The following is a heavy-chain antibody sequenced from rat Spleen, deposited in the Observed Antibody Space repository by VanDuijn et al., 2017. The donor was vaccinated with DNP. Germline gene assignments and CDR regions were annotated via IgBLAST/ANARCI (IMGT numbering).Heavy chain of an antibody. D-gene: IGHD1-11*01. V-gene: IGHV5-25*01. CDR3: ARHYGGYSGWFAY. CDR1: GFSFRDYD. CDR2: MSPTTRSS. J-gene: IGHJ3*01. Sequence: EVQLVESGGDLVQPGRSLRLSCVASGFSFRDYDMAWVRQAPTKGLEWVACMSPTTRSSYYRDSVRGRFTVSRDNAKSTLYLQMDSLRSEDTATYYCARHYGGYSGWFAYWGQGTLVTVSS.